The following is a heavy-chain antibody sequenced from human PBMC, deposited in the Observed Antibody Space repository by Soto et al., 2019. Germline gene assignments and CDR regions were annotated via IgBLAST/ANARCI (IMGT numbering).Heavy chain of an antibody. CDR1: GYTFITYG. CDR3: ARGDYGGGADH. Sequence: QVQLVQSGAEVKKPGASVKVTCKASGYTFITYGINWVRQAPGQGLERMGWISGYNGNTKYAQKFQGRVTMTTDTSTSTSYMELRSLRSDDTAVYYCARGDYGGGADHWGQGTLVTVSS. J-gene: IGHJ4*02. V-gene: IGHV1-18*01. D-gene: IGHD4-17*01. CDR2: ISGYNGNT.